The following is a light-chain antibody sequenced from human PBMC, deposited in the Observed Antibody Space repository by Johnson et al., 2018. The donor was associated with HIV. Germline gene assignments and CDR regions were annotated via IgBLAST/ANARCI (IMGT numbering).Light chain of an antibody. V-gene: IGLV1-51*02. CDR3: ASWDRSLTVGTV. CDR2: ENN. Sequence: QSVLTQPPSVSAAPGQKVTISCSGSSSNIGNNYVSWYQQLPGTAPKLLIYENNKRPSGIPDRFSGSKSGTSATLAITGLQTGDAADYYCASWDRSLTVGTVFGPGTRVTVL. CDR1: SSNIGNNY. J-gene: IGLJ1*01.